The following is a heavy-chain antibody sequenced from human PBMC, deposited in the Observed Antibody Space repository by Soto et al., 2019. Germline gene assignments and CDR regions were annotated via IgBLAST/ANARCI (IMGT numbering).Heavy chain of an antibody. CDR1: GYSFSNYW. D-gene: IGHD2-15*01. CDR2: ANPADSTA. J-gene: IGHJ4*02. V-gene: IGHV5-51*01. CDR3: ARHTRDNTNRILSY. Sequence: EVQLVPSGAEVKKPGESLKISCKGSGYSFSNYWIGWVRQMPGKGLEWMGIANPADSTARYSPSFQGQVTISVYKSISTAYLQWSSQKASDTAIYYCARHTRDNTNRILSYWGQGTLVTVSS.